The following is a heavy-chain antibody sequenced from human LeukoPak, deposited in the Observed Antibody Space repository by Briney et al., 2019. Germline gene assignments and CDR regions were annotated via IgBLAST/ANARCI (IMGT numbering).Heavy chain of an antibody. CDR3: VPRKEWSCYMDV. CDR1: GFPLSSYA. V-gene: IGHV3-30*03. D-gene: IGHD3-3*01. J-gene: IGHJ6*03. Sequence: GGSLRLSCALSGFPLSSYAMSWVRQAPGEGLEWVAVISYDGSNKYYADSVKGRFTISRDNSKNTLYLQMNSLRAEDTAVYYCVPRKEWSCYMDVWGKGTTVTVSS. CDR2: ISYDGSNK.